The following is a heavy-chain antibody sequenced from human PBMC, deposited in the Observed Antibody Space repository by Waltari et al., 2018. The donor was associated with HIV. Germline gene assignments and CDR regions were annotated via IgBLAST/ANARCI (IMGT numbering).Heavy chain of an antibody. CDR1: NFSVSGKH. Sequence: AESGGRLIQPGGSLGLSCTASNFSVSGKHVTWGRQAPGGSLEGVAVIYPDDTTHYADSVSGRFTISRAKSRTTVLLLMNGLFVDDTATYFCATGVRYYGPWGQGTRVTVSS. CDR3: ATGVRYYGP. V-gene: IGHV3-53*01. D-gene: IGHD3-10*01. J-gene: IGHJ5*02. CDR2: IYPDDTT.